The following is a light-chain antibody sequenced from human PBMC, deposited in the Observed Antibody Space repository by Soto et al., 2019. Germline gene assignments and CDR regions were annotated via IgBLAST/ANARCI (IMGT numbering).Light chain of an antibody. CDR1: QSVTSNY. V-gene: IGKV3-20*01. CDR3: QQYAGAPWT. J-gene: IGKJ1*01. Sequence: EIVLTQSPGTLSVSPGERAALSCKASQSVTSNYLAWYQHRPAQAPRLLIYAANRRATGSPDRLTGSGSGTDFHLTISSPEPEDSALYYCQQYAGAPWTFAQGTRVEIK. CDR2: AAN.